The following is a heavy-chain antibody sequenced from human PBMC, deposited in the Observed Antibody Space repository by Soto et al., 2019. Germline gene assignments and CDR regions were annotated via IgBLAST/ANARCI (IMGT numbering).Heavy chain of an antibody. D-gene: IGHD3-22*01. Sequence: QVQLVQSGAEVKKPGASVKVSCKASGYTFTSYAIHWVRQAPGQRLEWMGWINAGNGNKKYSQKFQGRVTITRDTSASTAYMELSSLRSEDTAVYYCARGDYYDIHDYWGQGTLVTVSS. V-gene: IGHV1-3*01. J-gene: IGHJ4*02. CDR1: GYTFTSYA. CDR3: ARGDYYDIHDY. CDR2: INAGNGNK.